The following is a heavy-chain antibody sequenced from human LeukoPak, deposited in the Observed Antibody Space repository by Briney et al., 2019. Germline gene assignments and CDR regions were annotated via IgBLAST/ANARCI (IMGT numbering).Heavy chain of an antibody. J-gene: IGHJ4*02. V-gene: IGHV1-18*01. CDR2: ISAYNGNT. D-gene: IGHD3-10*01. CDR3: ARDSSNTYGSGSTFDY. Sequence: ASVKVSCKASGYTFTSYGISWVRQAPGQGLEWMGWISAYNGNTNYAQKLQGRVTMTTDTSTSTAYMELRSLRSDDTAVYYCARDSSNTYGSGSTFDYWGQGTLVTVSS. CDR1: GYTFTSYG.